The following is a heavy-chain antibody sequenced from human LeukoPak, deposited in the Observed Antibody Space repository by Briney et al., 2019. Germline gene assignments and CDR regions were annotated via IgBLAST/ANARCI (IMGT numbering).Heavy chain of an antibody. CDR3: ASNRLERNYYYYMDV. CDR2: INHSGST. V-gene: IGHV4-34*01. D-gene: IGHD2/OR15-2a*01. Sequence: KPSETLSLTCAAYGGSFSGYYWSWIRQPPGKGLEWIGEINHSGSTNYNPSLKSRVTISVDTSKNQFSLKLSSVTAADTAVYYCASNRLERNYYYYMDVWGKGTTVTVSS. J-gene: IGHJ6*03. CDR1: GGSFSGYY.